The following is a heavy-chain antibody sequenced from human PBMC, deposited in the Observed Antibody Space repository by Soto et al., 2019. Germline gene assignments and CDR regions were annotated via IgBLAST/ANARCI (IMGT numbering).Heavy chain of an antibody. Sequence: DAVQVSCTASGYTFTGYYLHWVRQAPGQGLEWMGWMNPNNGDTNYAQKFQGRVTMTRDTSITTASMELSRLTSDDSAVYFCAIRKIYYDRRGIFAFWGQGTPVTVSS. CDR3: AIRKIYYDRRGIFAF. CDR2: MNPNNGDT. J-gene: IGHJ4*02. D-gene: IGHD3-22*01. V-gene: IGHV1-2*02. CDR1: GYTFTGYY.